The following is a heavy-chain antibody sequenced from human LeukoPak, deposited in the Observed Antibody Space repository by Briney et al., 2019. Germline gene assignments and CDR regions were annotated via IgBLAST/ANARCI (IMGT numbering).Heavy chain of an antibody. D-gene: IGHD5-18*01. Sequence: SETLSLTCTVSGGSISGYYWNWIRQPPGKGLEWIGYIFYIGSTNYNPSLKSRVTMSVDTSKNQFSLKLSSVTAADTAVYYCARDLGYSLLDYWGQGTLVTVSS. V-gene: IGHV4-59*12. CDR1: GGSISGYY. CDR2: IFYIGST. CDR3: ARDLGYSLLDY. J-gene: IGHJ4*02.